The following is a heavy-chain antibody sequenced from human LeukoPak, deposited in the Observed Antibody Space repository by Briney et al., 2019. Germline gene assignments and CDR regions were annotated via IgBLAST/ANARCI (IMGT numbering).Heavy chain of an antibody. CDR1: GYTFTSYG. CDR2: ISAYNGNT. V-gene: IGHV1-18*01. Sequence: GASVKVSCKASGYTFTSYGISWVRQAPGQGLEWMGWISAYNGNTNYAQKLQGRVTMSTDTSTSTAYMELRSLRSDDTAVYYCARAGGYYDFWSGPVPDAFDIWGQGTMVTVSS. J-gene: IGHJ3*02. D-gene: IGHD3-3*01. CDR3: ARAGGYYDFWSGPVPDAFDI.